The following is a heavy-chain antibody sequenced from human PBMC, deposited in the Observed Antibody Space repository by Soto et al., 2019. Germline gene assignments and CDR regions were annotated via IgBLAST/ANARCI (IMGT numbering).Heavy chain of an antibody. CDR3: ARVYYYDSTGFFDP. D-gene: IGHD3-22*01. J-gene: IGHJ5*02. V-gene: IGHV1-8*01. CDR2: MNPNSGNT. CDR1: GYAFTSYP. Sequence: QVQLVQSGAEVKKPGASVKVSCKASGYAFTSYPINWVRHATGQGLEWMGWMNPNSGNTGYAQKFQGRVTMTRNTSKSTAYMEPSSLRSEDTAVYYCARVYYYDSTGFFDPWGQGTLVTVSS.